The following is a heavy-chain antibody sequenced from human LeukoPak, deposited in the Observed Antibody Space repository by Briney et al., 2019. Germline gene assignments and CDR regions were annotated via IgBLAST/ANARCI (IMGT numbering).Heavy chain of an antibody. V-gene: IGHV3-7*01. Sequence: PGGSLRLSCAASGFTFSSYWMSWVRQAPGKGLEWVANIKQDGSEKYYVDSVKGRFTISRDNSKNTLYLQMNSLRAEDTAVYYCAKDLDSGSYGAIYYMDVWGKGTTVTVSS. J-gene: IGHJ6*03. CDR1: GFTFSSYW. CDR2: IKQDGSEK. CDR3: AKDLDSGSYGAIYYMDV. D-gene: IGHD1-26*01.